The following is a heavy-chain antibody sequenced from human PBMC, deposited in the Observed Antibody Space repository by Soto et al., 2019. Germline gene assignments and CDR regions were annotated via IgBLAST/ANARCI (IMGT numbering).Heavy chain of an antibody. CDR3: VRDDFWSGYYRYFDY. Sequence: QVQLVESGGGLVKPGGSLRLSCAASGFFFSDYYMSWIRQAPGKGLEWVSYISTSSSSISYADSVRGRFTISRDNAKYSLYLQMTSLRAEDTAVYYCVRDDFWSGYYRYFDYWGQGTLVSVSS. V-gene: IGHV3-11*01. D-gene: IGHD3-3*01. CDR1: GFFFSDYY. CDR2: ISTSSSSI. J-gene: IGHJ4*02.